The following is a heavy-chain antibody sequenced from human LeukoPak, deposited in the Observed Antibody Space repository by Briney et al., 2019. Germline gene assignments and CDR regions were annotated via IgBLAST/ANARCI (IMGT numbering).Heavy chain of an antibody. Sequence: PSETLSLTCAVYGGSFSGYYWSWIRQPPGKGLEWIGEINHSGSTNYNPSLKSRVTISVDTSKNQFSLKLSSVTAADTAVYYCARVWVPVAGSPSKNYFGYWGQGTLVTVSS. D-gene: IGHD6-19*01. CDR2: INHSGST. J-gene: IGHJ4*02. CDR3: ARVWVPVAGSPSKNYFGY. V-gene: IGHV4-34*01. CDR1: GGSFSGYY.